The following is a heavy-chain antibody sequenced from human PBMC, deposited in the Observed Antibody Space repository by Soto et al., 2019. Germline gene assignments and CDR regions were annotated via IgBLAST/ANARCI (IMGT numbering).Heavy chain of an antibody. J-gene: IGHJ5*02. Sequence: GESLKISCKGPGHLFNNHWVGWVRQTPGKGLEWMGLIFTRDSETKTSPSFQGHVSFSVDNSINTVYLQWTSLKTTDTGIYFCARGYFDSGHGYDLWGQGTLVTVSS. CDR1: GHLFNNHW. V-gene: IGHV5-51*01. D-gene: IGHD3-10*01. CDR2: IFTRDSET. CDR3: ARGYFDSGHGYDL.